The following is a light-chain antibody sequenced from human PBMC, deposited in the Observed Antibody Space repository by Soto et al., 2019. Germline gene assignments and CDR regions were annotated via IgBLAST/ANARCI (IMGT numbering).Light chain of an antibody. J-gene: IGKJ1*01. CDR1: QSVSSY. Sequence: EIVLTQSPATLSLSPGERATLSGRARQSVSSYLAWYRQKPGQAPRLLSYDASIRATGIPARFSGSGSGTDFPLTISSRGHEDVAVYYCQLRSSWPRPFGKEPKEEIK. CDR3: QLRSSWPRP. V-gene: IGKV3-11*01. CDR2: DAS.